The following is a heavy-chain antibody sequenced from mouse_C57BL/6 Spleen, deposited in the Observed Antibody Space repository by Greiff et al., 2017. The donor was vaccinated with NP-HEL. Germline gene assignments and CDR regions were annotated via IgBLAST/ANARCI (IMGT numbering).Heavy chain of an antibody. D-gene: IGHD1-1*01. J-gene: IGHJ2*01. CDR1: GYTFTDYE. Sequence: VQLQQSGAELVRPGASVTLSCKASGYTFTDYEMHWVKQTPVHGLEWIGAIDPETGGTAYNQKFKGKAILTADKSSSTAYMELRSLTSEDSAVYYCTRSIITTVVDYFDYWGQGTTLTVSS. CDR3: TRSIITTVVDYFDY. CDR2: IDPETGGT. V-gene: IGHV1-15*01.